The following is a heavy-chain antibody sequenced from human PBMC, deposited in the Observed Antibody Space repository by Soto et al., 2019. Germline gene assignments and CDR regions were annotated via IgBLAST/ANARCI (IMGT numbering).Heavy chain of an antibody. CDR2: LWYDGSNQ. Sequence: GGSLRLSCAASGFTFSNYGMHWVRQAPGKGLEWVAVLWYDGSNQYYADSVKGRFTISRDNSKNTLYLQMKSLRAEDTAVYYCARGFNSRNPGEDYGLDVWGQGTTVTVSS. V-gene: IGHV3-33*01. CDR3: ARGFNSRNPGEDYGLDV. J-gene: IGHJ6*02. D-gene: IGHD3-10*01. CDR1: GFTFSNYG.